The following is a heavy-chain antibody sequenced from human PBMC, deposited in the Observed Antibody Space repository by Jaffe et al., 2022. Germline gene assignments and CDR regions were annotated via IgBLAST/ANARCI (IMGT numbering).Heavy chain of an antibody. CDR1: GGSFSGYY. CDR3: ARERGDCSSTSCYAGYYYYYMDV. J-gene: IGHJ6*03. Sequence: QVQLQQWGAGLLKPSETLSLTCAVYGGSFSGYYWSWIRQPPGKGLEWIGEINHSGSTNYNPSLKSRVTISVDTSKNQFSLKLSSVTAADTAVYYCARERGDCSSTSCYAGYYYYYMDVWGKGTTVTVSS. V-gene: IGHV4-34*01. CDR2: INHSGST. D-gene: IGHD2-2*01.